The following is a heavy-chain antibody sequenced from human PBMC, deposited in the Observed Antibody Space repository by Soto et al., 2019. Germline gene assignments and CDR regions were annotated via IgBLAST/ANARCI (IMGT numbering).Heavy chain of an antibody. CDR3: TRSLYSGSYFDY. D-gene: IGHD1-26*01. Sequence: QPGGSLRLSCAASGFTFSNYWMHWVRQAPGKGLVWVSRINSDGSSTRYADSVKGRFTISRDNAKNTLYLQMNSLRAEDTAVYYCTRSLYSGSYFDYWGQGTLVTVSS. V-gene: IGHV3-74*01. CDR2: INSDGSST. CDR1: GFTFSNYW. J-gene: IGHJ4*02.